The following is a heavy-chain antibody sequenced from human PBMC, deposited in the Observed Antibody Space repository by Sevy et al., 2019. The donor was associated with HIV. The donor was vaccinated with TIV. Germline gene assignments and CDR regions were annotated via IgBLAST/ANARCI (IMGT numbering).Heavy chain of an antibody. CDR2: FDPEDGET. CDR3: AIIKDYYDSSGCPFDY. V-gene: IGHV1-24*01. D-gene: IGHD3-22*01. Sequence: ASVKVSCKVSGYTLSQVSMHWVRQVPGKGLEWMGSFDPEDGETIYAQKFQGRLTMTEDTSIDTAYMELRSLKSEDTAVFYCAIIKDYYDSSGCPFDYWGQGTLVTVSS. CDR1: GYTLSQVS. J-gene: IGHJ4*02.